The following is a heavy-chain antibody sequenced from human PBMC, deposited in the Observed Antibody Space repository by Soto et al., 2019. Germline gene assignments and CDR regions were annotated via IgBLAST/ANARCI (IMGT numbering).Heavy chain of an antibody. CDR1: GVTFSSYG. CDR3: AKGPQGLMDSYYGMDV. CDR2: ISYDGSNK. J-gene: IGHJ6*02. D-gene: IGHD3-16*01. V-gene: IGHV3-30*18. Sequence: QVQLVESGGGVVQPGRSLRLSCAASGVTFSSYGMHWVRQAPGKGLEWVAVISYDGSNKYYADSVKGRFTISRDNSKNSLYLQRNSLRAEDTAVYYCAKGPQGLMDSYYGMDVWGQGTTVTVSS.